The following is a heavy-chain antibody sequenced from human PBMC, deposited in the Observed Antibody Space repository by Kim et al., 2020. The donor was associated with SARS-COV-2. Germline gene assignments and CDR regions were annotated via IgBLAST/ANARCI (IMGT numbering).Heavy chain of an antibody. J-gene: IGHJ5*02. CDR2: INPSGGST. D-gene: IGHD3-22*01. CDR1: GYTFTSYY. CDR3: ARGSLNRYYDPSKAAANWFDP. V-gene: IGHV1-46*01. Sequence: ASVKVSCKASGYTFTSYYMHWVRQAPGQGLEWMGIINPSGGSTSYAQKFQGRVTMTRDTSTSTVYMELSSLRSEDTAVYYCARGSLNRYYDPSKAAANWFDPWGQGTLVTVSS.